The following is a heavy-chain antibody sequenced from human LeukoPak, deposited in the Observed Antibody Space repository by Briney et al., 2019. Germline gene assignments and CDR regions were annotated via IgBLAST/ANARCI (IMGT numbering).Heavy chain of an antibody. CDR3: ASSGGYYFDY. J-gene: IGHJ4*02. CDR1: GGSMSSYS. CDR2: IYYSGTT. D-gene: IGHD6-19*01. Sequence: SDTLSLTCTVSGGSMSSYSWSWIRQPPGKGLEWIGYIYYSGTTNHHPSLKSRVTISVDTSKNQFSLKLNSVTAADTAVYYCASSGGYYFDYWGQGTLVTVSS. V-gene: IGHV4-59*07.